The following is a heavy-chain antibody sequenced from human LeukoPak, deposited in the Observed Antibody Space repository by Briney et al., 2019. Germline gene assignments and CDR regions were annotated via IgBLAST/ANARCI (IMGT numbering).Heavy chain of an antibody. D-gene: IGHD2-2*01. CDR2: IIPIFGTA. CDR3: AREKGAVVVPAATYGMDV. Sequence: ASVKVSCKASGYTFTSYGISWVRQAPGQGLEWMGGIIPIFGTANYAQKFQGRVTITADESTSTAYMELSSLRSEDTAVYYCAREKGAVVVPAATYGMDVWGQGTTVTVSS. J-gene: IGHJ6*02. V-gene: IGHV1-69*13. CDR1: GYTFTSYG.